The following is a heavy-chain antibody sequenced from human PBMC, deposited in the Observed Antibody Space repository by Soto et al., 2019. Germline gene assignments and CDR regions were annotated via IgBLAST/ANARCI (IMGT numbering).Heavy chain of an antibody. Sequence: QVQLVQSGAEVKKPGSSVKVSCKASGGTVNSYTISWVRQAPGQGLEWMGRAISTLGTAQYAQKFQGRVTLTADTSTSTAYLVLSSLRYDDTAVYYCLRDDRAYDGTGDSWGQGTLVTVSS. D-gene: IGHD3-10*01. CDR3: LRDDRAYDGTGDS. CDR1: GGTVNSYT. J-gene: IGHJ4*02. CDR2: AISTLGTA. V-gene: IGHV1-69*08.